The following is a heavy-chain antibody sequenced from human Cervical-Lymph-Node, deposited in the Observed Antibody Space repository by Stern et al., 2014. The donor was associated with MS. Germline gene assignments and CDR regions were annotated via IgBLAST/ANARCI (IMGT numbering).Heavy chain of an antibody. CDR3: ARDRLDGDYVYYYGLDV. CDR1: GFTFSRYA. V-gene: IGHV3-30*04. J-gene: IGHJ6*02. D-gene: IGHD4-17*01. CDR2: ISYDGSNK. Sequence: VQLVESGGGVVRPGRSLRLSCATSGFTFSRYAVLWVRQAPGKGLEWVAAISYDGSNKVDGNSVKGRFTISRDNSKNTLFLQMNNLRPEDSGVYHCARDRLDGDYVYYYGLDVWGQGTTVTVSS.